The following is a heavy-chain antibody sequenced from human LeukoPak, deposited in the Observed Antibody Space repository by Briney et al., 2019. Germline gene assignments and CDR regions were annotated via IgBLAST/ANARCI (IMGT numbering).Heavy chain of an antibody. Sequence: SETLSLTCTVSGGSISSSSYYWGWIRQPPGKGLEWIGSIYYSGSTYYNPSLKGRVTISVDTSKNQLSLKLSSVTAADTAVYYCARQIHIVVVRNNYFDYWGQGTLVTVSS. D-gene: IGHD2-21*01. V-gene: IGHV4-39*07. CDR2: IYYSGST. J-gene: IGHJ4*02. CDR1: GGSISSSSYY. CDR3: ARQIHIVVVRNNYFDY.